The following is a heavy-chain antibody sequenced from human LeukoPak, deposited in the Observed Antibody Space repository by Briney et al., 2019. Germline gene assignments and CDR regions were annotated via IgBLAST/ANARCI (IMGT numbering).Heavy chain of an antibody. J-gene: IGHJ4*02. V-gene: IGHV1-46*01. CDR2: INPTGGST. Sequence: GASVKVSCKASGYTFISYQMHWVRQAPGQGLEWMGIINPTGGSTSHAQKFQGRVTMTRDTSTSTVYMELSSLRSADTAVYYCARRGSSYCFDYGGQGTLVTVSS. CDR1: GYTFISYQ. D-gene: IGHD6-6*01. CDR3: ARRGSSYCFDY.